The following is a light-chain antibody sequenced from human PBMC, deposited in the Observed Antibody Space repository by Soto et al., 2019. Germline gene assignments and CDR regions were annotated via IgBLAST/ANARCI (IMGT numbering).Light chain of an antibody. J-gene: IGKJ4*01. CDR1: QSVSSN. V-gene: IGKV3-15*01. CDR3: QHYGSTPLT. CDR2: GAS. Sequence: EIVMTQSPATLSVSPGERATLSCRASQSVSSNLAWYQQKPGQAPRLLIYGASTRATGIPARFSGSGSGTEFTLTISRLEAEDFAVFYCQHYGSTPLTFGGGTKVDIK.